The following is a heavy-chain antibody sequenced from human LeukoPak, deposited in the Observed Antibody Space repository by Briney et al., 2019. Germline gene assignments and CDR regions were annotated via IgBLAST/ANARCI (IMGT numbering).Heavy chain of an antibody. CDR2: IYPGDSDT. D-gene: IGHD1-26*01. J-gene: IGHJ4*02. Sequence: GESLKISCKGSGYSFTSYWIGWVRQMPGKGLEWMGIIYPGDSDTRYSPSFQGQVTLSADKSISTAYLQWSSLKAADTAMYYCARGGIVGATRSYFDYWGQGTLVTVSS. CDR3: ARGGIVGATRSYFDY. V-gene: IGHV5-51*01. CDR1: GYSFTSYW.